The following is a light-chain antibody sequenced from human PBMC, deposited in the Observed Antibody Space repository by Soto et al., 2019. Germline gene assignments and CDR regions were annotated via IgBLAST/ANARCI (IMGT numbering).Light chain of an antibody. V-gene: IGKV1-5*01. CDR1: SSSKW. Sequence: IQMTQSPSTLAASVGDTVTMTCRSSSKWLAWYQKKPGKAPKLLIFAASSLQSGVPSRFTGSGSGTDFTLTITSLQPDDAAVYYCQQTRSFPLTFGGGTKVDI. CDR2: AAS. J-gene: IGKJ4*01. CDR3: QQTRSFPLT.